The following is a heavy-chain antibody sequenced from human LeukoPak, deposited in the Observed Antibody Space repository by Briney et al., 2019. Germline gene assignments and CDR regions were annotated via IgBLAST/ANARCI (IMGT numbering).Heavy chain of an antibody. CDR2: IYYSGST. J-gene: IGHJ4*02. D-gene: IGHD3-9*01. V-gene: IGHV4-59*08. Sequence: PSETLSLTCTVSGGSISSYYWSWIRQPPGKGLEWIGDIYYSGSTNYNPSLKSRVTISVDTSKNQFPLKLSSVTAADTAVYYCARQTGSLDYWGQGTLVTVSS. CDR3: ARQTGSLDY. CDR1: GGSISSYY.